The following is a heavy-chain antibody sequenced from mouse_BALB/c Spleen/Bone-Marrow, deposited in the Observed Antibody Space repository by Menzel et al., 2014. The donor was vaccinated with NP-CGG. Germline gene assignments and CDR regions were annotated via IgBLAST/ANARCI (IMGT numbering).Heavy chain of an antibody. Sequence: QVQLQQSGAELVKPGASVKLSCKASGYTFTSYYMYWVKQRPGQGLEWIGEINPSNGGTNFNEKFKSKATLTVDKSSSTAYMQLSSLTFEDSATYYCTRPYYGYVGYAYWGQGTQVTVSA. CDR1: GYTFTSYY. CDR3: TRPYYGYVGYAY. J-gene: IGHJ3*01. D-gene: IGHD1-2*01. CDR2: INPSNGGT. V-gene: IGHV1S81*02.